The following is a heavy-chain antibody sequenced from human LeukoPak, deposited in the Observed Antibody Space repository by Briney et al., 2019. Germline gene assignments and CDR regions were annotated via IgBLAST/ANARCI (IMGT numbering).Heavy chain of an antibody. D-gene: IGHD3-10*01. CDR1: GGSISSGGYS. CDR3: ATALLRFGEWYAFDI. V-gene: IGHV4-30-2*01. J-gene: IGHJ3*02. Sequence: SETLSLTCAVSGGSISSGGYSWSWIRQPPGKGLEWIVHIYHSGSTYYNPSLKSRVTISVDTSKNQFSLKLSSVTAADTAVYYCATALLRFGEWYAFDIWGQGTMVTVSS. CDR2: IYHSGST.